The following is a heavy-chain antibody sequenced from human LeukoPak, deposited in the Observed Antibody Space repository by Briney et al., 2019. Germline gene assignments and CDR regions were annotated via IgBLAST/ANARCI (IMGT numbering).Heavy chain of an antibody. V-gene: IGHV4-4*09. CDR3: ARSGVYARRGWFDP. CDR2: IYTSGST. D-gene: IGHD2-8*01. CDR1: GGSISSYY. Sequence: SETLSLTCTVSGGSISSYYWSWIRQPPGKGLEWIGYIYTSGSTNYNPSLRSRVTISVDTSKNQFSLKLSSVTAADTAVYYCARSGVYARRGWFDPWGQGTLVTVSS. J-gene: IGHJ5*02.